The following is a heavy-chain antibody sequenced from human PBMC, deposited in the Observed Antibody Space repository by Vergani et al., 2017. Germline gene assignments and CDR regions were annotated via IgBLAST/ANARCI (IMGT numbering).Heavy chain of an antibody. CDR2: IRSKAYGGTT. D-gene: IGHD6-19*01. Sequence: EVQLVESGGGLVQPGRSLRLSCTASGFTFGDYAMSWFRQAPGKGLEWVGFIRSKAYGGTTEYAASVKGRFTISRDDSKSIAYLQMNSLKTEDTAVYYCTRAGIVAVAGTGGVDYWGQGTLVTVSS. CDR1: GFTFGDYA. CDR3: TRAGIVAVAGTGGVDY. J-gene: IGHJ4*02. V-gene: IGHV3-49*03.